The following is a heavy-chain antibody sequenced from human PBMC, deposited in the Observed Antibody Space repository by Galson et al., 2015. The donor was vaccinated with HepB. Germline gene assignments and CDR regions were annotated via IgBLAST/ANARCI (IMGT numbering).Heavy chain of an antibody. CDR2: ISGSGGST. Sequence: SLRLSCAASGFTFTSYAMNWGRQAPGKGLEWVSRISGSGGSTDYADSVKGRFTISRDTSNNTLYLQMNSLRAEDTAPYYCAKGRGINSYTYDSWGQGTLVTVSS. CDR1: GFTFTSYA. J-gene: IGHJ4*02. CDR3: AKGRGINSYTYDS. D-gene: IGHD2-2*02. V-gene: IGHV3-23*01.